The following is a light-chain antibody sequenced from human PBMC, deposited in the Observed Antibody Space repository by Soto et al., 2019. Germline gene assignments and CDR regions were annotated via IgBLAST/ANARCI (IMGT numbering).Light chain of an antibody. Sequence: EIVITQVPATLSASPGERDTLSFRASQSVSSNLACYQQKPGQAPRLXXYGASTRATGIPARFSGSGSGTEFTLTIRCLHSEDYAVYYGHKYNNWLPWTFAQGTKVEI. V-gene: IGKV3-15*01. CDR1: QSVSSN. J-gene: IGKJ1*01. CDR2: GAS. CDR3: HKYNNWLPWT.